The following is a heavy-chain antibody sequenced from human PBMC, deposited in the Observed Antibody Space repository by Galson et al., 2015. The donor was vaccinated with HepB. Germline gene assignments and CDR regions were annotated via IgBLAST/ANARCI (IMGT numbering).Heavy chain of an antibody. CDR2: IYSGGST. Sequence: SLRLSCAASGFTVNNNYMSWVRQAPGKGLEWVSVIYSGGSTYYADSVKGRFTISRDNSKNTLYLQMSSLRAEDTAVYYCVKGQGRSYYYGMDVWGQGTTVTVSS. V-gene: IGHV3-66*02. CDR1: GFTVNNNY. J-gene: IGHJ6*02. CDR3: VKGQGRSYYYGMDV.